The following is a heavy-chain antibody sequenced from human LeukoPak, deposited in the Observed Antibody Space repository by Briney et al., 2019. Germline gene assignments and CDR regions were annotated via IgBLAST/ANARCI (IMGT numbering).Heavy chain of an antibody. D-gene: IGHD3-22*01. J-gene: IGHJ3*02. V-gene: IGHV4-61*09. CDR2: IYTSGST. Sequence: SETLSLTCTVSGGSISTDNYYWSWIRQPAGKGLEWIGHIYTSGSTIYNPSLKSRVTISIDTSENQFSLKLSSVTAADTAVYFCARGPYSYDSSGAFDIWGQGTMVTVSS. CDR3: ARGPYSYDSSGAFDI. CDR1: GGSISTDNYY.